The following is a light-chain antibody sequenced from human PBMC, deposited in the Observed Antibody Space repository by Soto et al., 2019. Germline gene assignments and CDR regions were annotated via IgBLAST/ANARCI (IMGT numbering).Light chain of an antibody. Sequence: QSALTQPPSASGSPGQSVTISCSGTSSDVGGYNFVSWYQERPGKAPKLIIYEVTKRPSGVPDRFSGSKSGNTASLTVSGLQAEDEADYYCISHAGSNNLVFGGGTKLTVL. CDR3: ISHAGSNNLV. CDR2: EVT. V-gene: IGLV2-8*01. J-gene: IGLJ3*02. CDR1: SSDVGGYNF.